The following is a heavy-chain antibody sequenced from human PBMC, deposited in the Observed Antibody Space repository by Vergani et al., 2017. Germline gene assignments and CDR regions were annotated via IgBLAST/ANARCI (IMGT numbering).Heavy chain of an antibody. CDR2: VNQDGSEK. CDR3: VRVPLIRGGSGNYGINNYHGMDF. J-gene: IGHJ6*02. CDR1: GFISSSYW. Sequence: EGQLVESGGDWVQRGGSLRSSCAASGFISSSYWMSWVRQAPGRGLEGVANVNQDGSEKYYVDSVRGRFTISRDNAKNSIYRQMNTLGAEDTAVYFCVRVPLIRGGSGNYGINNYHGMDFWGQGTTVIVSS. V-gene: IGHV3-7*01. D-gene: IGHD3-10*01.